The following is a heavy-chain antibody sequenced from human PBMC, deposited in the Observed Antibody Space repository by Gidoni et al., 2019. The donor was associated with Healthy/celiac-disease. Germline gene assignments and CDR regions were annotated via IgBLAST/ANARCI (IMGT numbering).Heavy chain of an antibody. CDR3: AKDQGYCSGGSCYSGFNLRDPNWFDP. Sequence: QVQLVESGGGVVQPGGSLRLSCAASGFPFSSYGMPWVRQAPGKGLAWVAFIRYDGSNKYYADSVKGRFTISRDNSKNTLYLQMNSLRAEDTAVYYCAKDQGYCSGGSCYSGFNLRDPNWFDPWGQGTLVTVSS. D-gene: IGHD2-15*01. CDR1: GFPFSSYG. CDR2: IRYDGSNK. V-gene: IGHV3-30*02. J-gene: IGHJ5*02.